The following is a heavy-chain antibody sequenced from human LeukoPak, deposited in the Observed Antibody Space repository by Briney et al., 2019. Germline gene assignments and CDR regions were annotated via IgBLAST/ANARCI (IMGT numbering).Heavy chain of an antibody. V-gene: IGHV1-69*13. CDR1: GGTFSNYA. CDR2: IITNYGTT. J-gene: IGHJ4*02. CDR3: ARPDY. Sequence: SVKVSCKASGGTFSNYAISWVRQAPGQGLEWMGGIITNYGTTNYAQKYQGRVTITADESTTTVYMELSSLRSEDTAVYYCARPDYWGQGTLVTVSS.